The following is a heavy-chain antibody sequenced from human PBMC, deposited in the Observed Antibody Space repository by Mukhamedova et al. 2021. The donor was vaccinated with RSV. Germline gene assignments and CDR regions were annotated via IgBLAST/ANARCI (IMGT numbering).Heavy chain of an antibody. V-gene: IGHV4-59*09. D-gene: IGHD2-2*02. Sequence: GTNYNPSLKSRVTISVDTSKNQFSLKLSSVTAADTAVYYCVRGAFRCSSTSCYTGRVFDYWGQGTLVTVSS. CDR3: VRGAFRCSSTSCYTGRVFDY. J-gene: IGHJ4*02. CDR2: GT.